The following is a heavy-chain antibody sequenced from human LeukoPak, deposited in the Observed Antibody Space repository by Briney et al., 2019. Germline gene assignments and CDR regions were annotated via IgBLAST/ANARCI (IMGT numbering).Heavy chain of an antibody. CDR2: INSDSYYT. V-gene: IGHV3-23*01. Sequence: GGSLRLSCAASGFTFGSHAMSWVRQAPGKGLEWVSAINSDSYYTYYADSVQGRFTISRDNSKNTLYLQMNSLRAEDTALYYCANFVDTSMGGNDYWGQGTLVTVSS. CDR1: GFTFGSHA. D-gene: IGHD5-18*01. J-gene: IGHJ4*02. CDR3: ANFVDTSMGGNDY.